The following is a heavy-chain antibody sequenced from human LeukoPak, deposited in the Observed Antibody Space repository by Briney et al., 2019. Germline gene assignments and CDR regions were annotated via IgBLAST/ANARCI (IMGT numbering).Heavy chain of an antibody. CDR2: FDPEDGET. Sequence: ASVKVSCKVSGYTLTELSMHWVRQAPGKGLEWMGGFDPEDGETIYAQKFQGRVTITRNTSISTAYMELSSLRSEDTAVYYCARRGIAARTFDYWGQGTLVTVSS. V-gene: IGHV1-24*01. J-gene: IGHJ4*02. D-gene: IGHD6-6*01. CDR3: ARRGIAARTFDY. CDR1: GYTLTELS.